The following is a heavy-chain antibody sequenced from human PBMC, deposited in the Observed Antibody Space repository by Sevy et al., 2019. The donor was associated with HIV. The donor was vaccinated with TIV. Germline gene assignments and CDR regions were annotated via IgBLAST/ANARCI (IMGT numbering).Heavy chain of an antibody. CDR3: TRARGGWYQYYFDY. J-gene: IGHJ4*02. CDR2: IRSKAYGGTT. Sequence: GGSLRLSCTASGFTFGDYALRWLRQAPGKGLEWVGFIRSKAYGGTTEYAASVEGRFTISRDDSKSIAYLQMNSLKTEDTAVYYCTRARGGWYQYYFDYWGQGTLVTVSS. CDR1: GFTFGDYA. V-gene: IGHV3-49*03. D-gene: IGHD6-19*01.